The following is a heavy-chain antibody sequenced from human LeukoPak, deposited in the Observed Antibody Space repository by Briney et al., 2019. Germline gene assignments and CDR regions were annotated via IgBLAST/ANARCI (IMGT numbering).Heavy chain of an antibody. CDR2: IYYSGST. V-gene: IGHV4-39*02. Sequence: SETLSLTCTVSGGSISSSSYYWGWIRQPPGKGLEWIGSIYYSGSTYYNPSLKSRVTISVDTSKNQFSLKLSSVTAADTAVYYCARDPAIQIWLSAYYFDYWGQGTLVTVSS. D-gene: IGHD5-18*01. CDR3: ARDPAIQIWLSAYYFDY. CDR1: GGSISSSSYY. J-gene: IGHJ4*02.